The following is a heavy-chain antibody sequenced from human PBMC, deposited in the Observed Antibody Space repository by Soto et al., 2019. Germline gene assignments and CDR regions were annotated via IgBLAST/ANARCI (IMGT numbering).Heavy chain of an antibody. CDR3: ARDFSGYNPTFDY. J-gene: IGHJ4*02. CDR2: IWYDGRNK. D-gene: IGHD3-22*01. CDR1: EFAFNTYA. Sequence: GGSLRLSCVASEFAFNTYAIHWVRQAPGQGLEWVAVIWYDGRNKYYAESVKGRFTISRDNSENTVSLQMNSLRPDDTAVYYCARDFSGYNPTFDYWGQGALVTVSS. V-gene: IGHV3-33*01.